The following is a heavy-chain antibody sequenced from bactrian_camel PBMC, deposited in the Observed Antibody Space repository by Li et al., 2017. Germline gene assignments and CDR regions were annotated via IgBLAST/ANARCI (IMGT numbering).Heavy chain of an antibody. V-gene: IGHV3S40*01. J-gene: IGHJ4*01. CDR3: AEGRGSRGEHCYSLNY. Sequence: VQLVESGGGSVQAGGSLRLSCLASGFTFGDDDMGWYRQAPGKGLQWVSSVTGDGSKLHYSDSVKGRFAISRDNAKNTVYLQMNSLQPEDTAGYYCAEGRGSRGEHCYSLNYWGQGTQVTVS. CDR2: VTGDGSKL. CDR1: GFTFGDDD. D-gene: IGHD6*01.